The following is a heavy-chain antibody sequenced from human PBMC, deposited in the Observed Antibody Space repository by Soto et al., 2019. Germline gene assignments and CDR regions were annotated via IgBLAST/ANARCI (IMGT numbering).Heavy chain of an antibody. CDR1: GYTFTAYY. J-gene: IGHJ4*02. D-gene: IGHD2-15*01. V-gene: IGHV1-2*02. CDR3: SRDGSNGGYFDY. CDR2: INSNNGAT. Sequence: ASVKVSFKTSGYTFTAYYIQWLRQAPGQGLEWMGWINSNNGATKYAQKFQGRVSMTRDTSTNTAYMELTRLTSDDTAVYYCSRDGSNGGYFDYWGQGALVTVSS.